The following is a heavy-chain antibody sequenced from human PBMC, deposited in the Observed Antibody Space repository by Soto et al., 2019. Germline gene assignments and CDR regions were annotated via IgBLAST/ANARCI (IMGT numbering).Heavy chain of an antibody. Sequence: GGSLRLSCAASGFTFSSYSMNWVRQAPGKGLEWVSSISSSSSYIYYADSVKGRFTISRDNAKNSLYLQMNSLRAEDTAVYYCARAYTYYYDSSGYSLTPYYWGQGTLVTV. V-gene: IGHV3-21*01. CDR3: ARAYTYYYDSSGYSLTPYY. CDR2: ISSSSSYI. D-gene: IGHD3-22*01. CDR1: GFTFSSYS. J-gene: IGHJ4*02.